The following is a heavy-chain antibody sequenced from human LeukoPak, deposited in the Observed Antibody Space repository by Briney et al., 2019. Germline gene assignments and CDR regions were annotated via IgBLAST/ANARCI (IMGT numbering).Heavy chain of an antibody. V-gene: IGHV4-59*01. Sequence: SETLSLTCTVSGVSISSYYWSWIRQPPGKGLEWIGYIYYSGSTNYNPSLKSRVTISVDTSKDQFSLKLSSVTAADTAVYYCARGGIAAEYWGQGTLVTVSS. CDR3: ARGGIAAEY. CDR2: IYYSGST. J-gene: IGHJ4*02. CDR1: GVSISSYY. D-gene: IGHD6-13*01.